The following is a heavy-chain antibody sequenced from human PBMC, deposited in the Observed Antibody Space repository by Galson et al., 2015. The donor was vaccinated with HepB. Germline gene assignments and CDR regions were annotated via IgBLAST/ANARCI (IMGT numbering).Heavy chain of an antibody. CDR3: ARDLEGWGHSWWFDP. CDR2: ISSSSSYI. V-gene: IGHV3-21*01. CDR1: GFPFSSYS. Sequence: SLRLSCAASGFPFSSYSMNWVRQAPGKGLEWVSSISSSSSYIYYADSVKGRFTISRDNAKNSLYLQMNSLRAEDTAVYYCARDLEGWGHSWWFDPWGQGTLVTVSS. D-gene: IGHD2-21*02. J-gene: IGHJ5*02.